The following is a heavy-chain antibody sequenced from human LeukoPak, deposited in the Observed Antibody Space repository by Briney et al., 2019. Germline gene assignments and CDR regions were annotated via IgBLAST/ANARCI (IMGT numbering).Heavy chain of an antibody. CDR2: VHERGNI. V-gene: IGHV4-39*01. J-gene: IGHJ5*02. CDR1: DDSLNKEKFF. D-gene: IGHD3-10*01. Sequence: KPSETLSLTCTVSDDSLNKEKFFWAWVRQPPGKGLQWIASVHERGNIYDNASLKSRVTISLDTSKSQFFLTLTSVTAADAAVYYCARQAGIGFDLWGQGTLVAVSS. CDR3: ARQAGIGFDL.